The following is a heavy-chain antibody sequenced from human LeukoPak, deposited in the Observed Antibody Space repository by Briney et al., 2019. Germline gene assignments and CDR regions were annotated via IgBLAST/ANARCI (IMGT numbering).Heavy chain of an antibody. D-gene: IGHD6-13*01. Sequence: GASVKVSCKASGYTFTGYYMHWVRQAPGQGLEWMGWINPNSGGTNYAQKFQGWVTMTRDTSISTAYMELSRLRSDDTAVYYCARDQLRSSSWYPYGMDVWGQGTTVTVSS. J-gene: IGHJ6*02. CDR1: GYTFTGYY. CDR3: ARDQLRSSSWYPYGMDV. V-gene: IGHV1-2*04. CDR2: INPNSGGT.